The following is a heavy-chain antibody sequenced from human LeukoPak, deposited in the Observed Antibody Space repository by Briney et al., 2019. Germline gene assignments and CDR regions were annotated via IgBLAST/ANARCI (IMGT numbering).Heavy chain of an antibody. J-gene: IGHJ4*02. V-gene: IGHV1-2*02. CDR3: ARGGSRDYYDSSGYYLIPDY. Sequence: ASVKVSCKASGYTFTGYYMHWVRQAPGQGLEWMGWINPNSGGTNYAQKFQGRVTMTRDTSISTAYMELSRLRSDDTAVYYCARGGSRDYYDSSGYYLIPDYWGQGTLVTVSS. D-gene: IGHD3-22*01. CDR1: GYTFTGYY. CDR2: INPNSGGT.